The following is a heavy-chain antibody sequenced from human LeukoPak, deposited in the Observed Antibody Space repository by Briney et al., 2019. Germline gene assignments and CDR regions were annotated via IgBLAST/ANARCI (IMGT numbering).Heavy chain of an antibody. Sequence: PGGSLRLSCAASGFTVRSNYMSWVRQAPGKGLERVSVFYSGGTTYYADSVKGRFAISRDGSGNTLYLQMNSLRAEDTAVYFCARQIPLAGTFYFDNWGQGTLVTVSS. V-gene: IGHV3-53*01. J-gene: IGHJ4*02. D-gene: IGHD6-19*01. CDR3: ARQIPLAGTFYFDN. CDR1: GFTVRSNY. CDR2: FYSGGTT.